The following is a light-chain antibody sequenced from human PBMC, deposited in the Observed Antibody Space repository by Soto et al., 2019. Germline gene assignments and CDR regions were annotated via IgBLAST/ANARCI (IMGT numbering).Light chain of an antibody. Sequence: DIQMTQSPSSLSASVGDRVTITCRASLTVSNYLNWYQQQPGKAPKLLIHDASTLQSGVPSRFSASGSGTDFTLTITRLQPEDFATYYCQQTYSTPWTFGQGTKVDLK. V-gene: IGKV1-39*01. J-gene: IGKJ1*01. CDR2: DAS. CDR3: QQTYSTPWT. CDR1: LTVSNY.